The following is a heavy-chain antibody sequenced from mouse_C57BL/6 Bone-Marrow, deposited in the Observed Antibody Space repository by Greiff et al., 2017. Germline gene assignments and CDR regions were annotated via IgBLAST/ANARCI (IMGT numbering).Heavy chain of an antibody. CDR3: VYDGFYYYAMDY. CDR2: VYPYNGGT. V-gene: IGHV1-36*01. CDR1: GFTFTDYY. D-gene: IGHD2-3*01. Sequence: EVQRVESGPVLVKPGPSVKISCKASGFTFTDYYMHWVKQSHGKSLEWIGLVYPYNGGTSYNQKFKGKATLTVDTSSSTAYMALNSLTSEDSAVYYGVYDGFYYYAMDYWGQGTSVTVSS. J-gene: IGHJ4*01.